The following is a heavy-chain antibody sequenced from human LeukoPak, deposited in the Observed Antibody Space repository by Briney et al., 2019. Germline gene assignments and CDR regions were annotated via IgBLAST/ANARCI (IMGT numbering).Heavy chain of an antibody. Sequence: PSETLSLTCTVSGGSISSSSYYWGWIRQPPGKGLEWIGSIYYSGSTYYNPSLKSRVTISVDTSKNQFSLKLSSVTAADTAVYYCARGYYYDSSGFDIWGQGTMVTVSS. J-gene: IGHJ3*02. V-gene: IGHV4-39*07. CDR2: IYYSGST. D-gene: IGHD3-22*01. CDR3: ARGYYYDSSGFDI. CDR1: GGSISSSSYY.